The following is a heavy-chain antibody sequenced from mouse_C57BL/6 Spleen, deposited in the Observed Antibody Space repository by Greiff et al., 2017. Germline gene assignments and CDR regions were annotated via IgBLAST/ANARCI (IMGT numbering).Heavy chain of an antibody. CDR1: GYTFTDYE. D-gene: IGHD1-1*01. V-gene: IGHV1-15*01. CDR3: TRAFYYGSG. Sequence: QVQLQQSGAELVRPGASVTLSCKASGYTFTDYEMHWVKQTPVHGLEWIGAIDPETGGTAYNQKFKGKAILTADKSSSTAYMELRSLTSEDSAVYYCTRAFYYGSGWGQGTTLTVSS. J-gene: IGHJ2*01. CDR2: IDPETGGT.